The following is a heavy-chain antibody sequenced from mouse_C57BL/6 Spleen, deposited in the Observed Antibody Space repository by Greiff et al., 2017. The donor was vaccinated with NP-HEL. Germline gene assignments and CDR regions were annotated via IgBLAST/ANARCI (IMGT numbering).Heavy chain of an antibody. J-gene: IGHJ4*01. CDR1: GFTFSDYG. CDR2: ISSGSSTI. D-gene: IGHD1-1*01. CDR3: ARPRYYGSRRDAMDY. Sequence: EVQLVESGGGLVKPGGSLKLSCAASGFTFSDYGMHWVRQAPEKGLEWVAYISSGSSTIYYADTVKGRFTISRDNAKNTLFLQMTSLRSEDTAMYYRARPRYYGSRRDAMDYWGQGTSVTVSS. V-gene: IGHV5-17*01.